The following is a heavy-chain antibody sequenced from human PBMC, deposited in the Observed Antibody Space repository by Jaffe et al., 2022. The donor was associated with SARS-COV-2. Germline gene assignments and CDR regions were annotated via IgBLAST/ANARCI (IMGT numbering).Heavy chain of an antibody. J-gene: IGHJ4*02. CDR3: ARAGGAAAGKGFYYDF. V-gene: IGHV1-3*04. CDR1: GYTFTTYA. CDR2: INTDNGDT. Sequence: QVHLVQSGAEVKKPGASVKVSCDVSGYTFTTYAIHWVRQAPGQGLEWMGLINTDNGDTKYSQKFQGRVTITRDTSASTAYMDLSSLTSEDTAMFYCARAGGAAAGKGFYYDFWGQGTLVTVSS. D-gene: IGHD6-13*01.